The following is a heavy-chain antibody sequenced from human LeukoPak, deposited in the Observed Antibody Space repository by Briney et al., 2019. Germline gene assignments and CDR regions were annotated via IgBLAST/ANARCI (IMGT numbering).Heavy chain of an antibody. J-gene: IGHJ3*02. CDR1: GFTASSNY. Sequence: PGGSLRLSCAASGFTASSNYMSWVRQAPGKGLEWVSAIYSGGSTYYADSVKGRCTISRDNSKNTLYLQMNSLRAEDTAVYYCARVVATDSGPYSPPGALDIWGQGTMVTVSS. V-gene: IGHV3-53*01. CDR3: ARVVATDSGPYSPPGALDI. D-gene: IGHD1-26*01. CDR2: IYSGGST.